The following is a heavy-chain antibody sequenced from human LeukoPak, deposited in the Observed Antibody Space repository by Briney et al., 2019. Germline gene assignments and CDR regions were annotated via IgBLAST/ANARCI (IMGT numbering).Heavy chain of an antibody. CDR1: GFTFSTYG. CDR3: AKEAVEYFDY. Sequence: GGSLRLSCAASGFTFSTYGLHWVRQAPGKGLEWVSAITGSGGGTYYADSVKGRFTITRDNSKNTLDLQMNSLRAEDTAVYYCAKEAVEYFDYWGQGTLVTVSS. V-gene: IGHV3-23*01. J-gene: IGHJ4*02. CDR2: ITGSGGGT.